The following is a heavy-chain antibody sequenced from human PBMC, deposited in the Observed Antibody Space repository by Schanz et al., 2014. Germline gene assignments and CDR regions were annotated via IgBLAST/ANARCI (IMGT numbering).Heavy chain of an antibody. CDR1: GFTFSDHF. D-gene: IGHD3-3*01. J-gene: IGHJ6*02. Sequence: VQLVESGGGLVQPGGSLRLSCVASGFTFSDHFMDWVRQAPGKGLEWVSHISGSSIHKNYADSVKGRFSISRDNGETSVYLQINSLRVEDTAVYYCARFLARYQYYGVDVWGQGTTVIVSS. CDR3: ARFLARYQYYGVDV. CDR2: ISGSSIHK. V-gene: IGHV3-11*05.